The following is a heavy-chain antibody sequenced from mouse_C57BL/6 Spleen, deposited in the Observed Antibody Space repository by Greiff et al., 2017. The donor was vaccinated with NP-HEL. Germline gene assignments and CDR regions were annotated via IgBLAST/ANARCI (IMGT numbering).Heavy chain of an antibody. CDR1: GFTFSSYA. CDR3: AREGDGYYHWYFDV. Sequence: EVQLVESGGGLVKPGGSLKLSCAASGFTFSSYAMSWVRQTPEKRLEWVATISDGGSYTYYPDNVKGRFTISRDNAKNNLYLQMSHLKSEDTAMYYCAREGDGYYHWYFDVWGTGTSVTVSS. J-gene: IGHJ1*03. V-gene: IGHV5-4*01. CDR2: ISDGGSYT. D-gene: IGHD2-3*01.